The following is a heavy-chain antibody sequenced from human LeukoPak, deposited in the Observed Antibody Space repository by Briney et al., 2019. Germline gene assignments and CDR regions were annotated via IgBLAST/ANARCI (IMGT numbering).Heavy chain of an antibody. V-gene: IGHV3-20*04. D-gene: IGHD5-18*01. CDR1: GFIFDDYD. CDR2: INWNGGST. CDR3: ARTPTLYSYGYNYFDY. J-gene: IGHJ4*02. Sequence: PGGSLRLSCAASGFIFDDYDMSWVRQAPGKGLEWVSGINWNGGSTGYADSVKGRFTISRDNAKNSLYLQMNSLRAEDTALYYCARTPTLYSYGYNYFDYWGQGTLVTVSS.